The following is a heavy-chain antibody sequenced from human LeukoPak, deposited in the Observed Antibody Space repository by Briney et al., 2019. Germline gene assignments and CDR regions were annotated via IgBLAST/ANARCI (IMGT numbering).Heavy chain of an antibody. CDR1: GGSISSSSYY. CDR3: ARLEGIAAAGY. J-gene: IGHJ4*02. Sequence: PSETLSLTCTVSGGSISSSSYYWGWIRQPPGKGLEWIRSIYYSGSTYYNPSLKSRVTISVDTSKNQFSLKLSSVTAADTAVYYCARLEGIAAAGYWGQGTLVTVSS. V-gene: IGHV4-39*01. D-gene: IGHD6-13*01. CDR2: IYYSGST.